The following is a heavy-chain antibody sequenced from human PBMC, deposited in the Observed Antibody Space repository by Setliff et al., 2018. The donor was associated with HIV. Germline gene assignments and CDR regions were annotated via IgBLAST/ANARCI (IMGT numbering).Heavy chain of an antibody. J-gene: IGHJ4*02. CDR3: ARGRPDDSVGFGY. CDR2: IYHSGST. Sequence: SETLSLTCTVYGASISNSNSYWGWIRQPPGKRLEWIGSIYHSGSTNYNPSLKSRVTISVDTSKNQFSLKLTSVTAADTAVYYCARGRPDDSVGFGYWGQGTLVTVSS. CDR1: GASISNSNSY. D-gene: IGHD3-22*01. V-gene: IGHV4-39*07.